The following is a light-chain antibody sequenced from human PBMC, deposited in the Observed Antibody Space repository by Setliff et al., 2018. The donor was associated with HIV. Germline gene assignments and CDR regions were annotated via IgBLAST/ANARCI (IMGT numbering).Light chain of an antibody. V-gene: IGLV2-23*02. CDR1: SSDVGGYNY. J-gene: IGLJ1*01. CDR2: DVK. CDR3: CSYAGSGPV. Sequence: QSVLTQPASVSGSPGQSITLSCTGTSSDVGGYNYVSWYQQHPDKALKLMIYDVKNRPSGVSDRFSGSKSGNTASLTISGLQAEDEADYYCCSYAGSGPVFGAGTKVTV.